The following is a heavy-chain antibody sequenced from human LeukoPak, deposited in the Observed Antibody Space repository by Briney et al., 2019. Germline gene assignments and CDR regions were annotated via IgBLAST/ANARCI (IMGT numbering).Heavy chain of an antibody. Sequence: PGGSLRLSCAASGFTVSSNYMSWVHQAPGKGLEWVSVIYSGGSTYYADSVKGRFTISRDNSKNTLYLQMNSLRAEDTAVYYCARVPDSSGWYFDYWGQGTLVTVSS. CDR2: IYSGGST. J-gene: IGHJ4*02. V-gene: IGHV3-66*01. CDR1: GFTVSSNY. CDR3: ARVPDSSGWYFDY. D-gene: IGHD6-19*01.